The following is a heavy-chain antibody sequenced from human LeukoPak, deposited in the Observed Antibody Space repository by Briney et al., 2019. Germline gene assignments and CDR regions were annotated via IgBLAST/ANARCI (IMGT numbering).Heavy chain of an antibody. D-gene: IGHD2-2*01. CDR2: ISYDGSNK. CDR3: AKGGRYCSSTSCYEWFDP. V-gene: IGHV3-30*18. J-gene: IGHJ5*02. Sequence: GGSLRLSCAASGFTFSSYGMHWVRQAPGKGLEWVAVISYDGSNKYYADSVKGRFTISRDNSKNTLYLQMNSLRAKDTAVYYCAKGGRYCSSTSCYEWFDPWGQGTLVTVSS. CDR1: GFTFSSYG.